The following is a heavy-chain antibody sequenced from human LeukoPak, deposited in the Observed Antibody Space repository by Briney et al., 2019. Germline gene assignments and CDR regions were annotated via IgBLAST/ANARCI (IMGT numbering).Heavy chain of an antibody. D-gene: IGHD3-22*01. V-gene: IGHV4-39*01. CDR2: IYYSGTT. CDR1: GGSISSSSYY. J-gene: IGHJ3*02. Sequence: SETLSLSCTVSGGSISSSSYYWDWIRQPPGKGLEWIGTIYYSGTTYYNPSLKSRVTISVDTSRNQFSLKLSSVTATDTAVYYCARMIGDDAFDIWGQGTMVTVSS. CDR3: ARMIGDDAFDI.